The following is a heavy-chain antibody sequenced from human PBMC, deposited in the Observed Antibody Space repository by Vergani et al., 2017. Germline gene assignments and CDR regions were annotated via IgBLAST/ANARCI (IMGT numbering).Heavy chain of an antibody. Sequence: EVQLVQSGAEVKKPGESLRISCKGSGYSFTRYWISWVRQMPGKGLEWMGRIDPSDSYTNYSPSFQGHVTISADKSISTAYLQWSSLKASDTAMYYCARQVAVAGKWWGPYYCYSMDVWGRGTTVIVSS. V-gene: IGHV5-10-1*01. CDR3: ARQVAVAGKWWGPYYCYSMDV. CDR1: GYSFTRYW. CDR2: IDPSDSYT. D-gene: IGHD6-19*01. J-gene: IGHJ6*02.